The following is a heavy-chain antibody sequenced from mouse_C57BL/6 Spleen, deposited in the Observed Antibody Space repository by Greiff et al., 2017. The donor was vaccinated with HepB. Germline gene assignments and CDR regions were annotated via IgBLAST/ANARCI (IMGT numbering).Heavy chain of an antibody. V-gene: IGHV2-6*01. CDR3: ASSPFVYGNYVDY. CDR1: GFSLTSYG. J-gene: IGHJ4*01. CDR2: IWGVGST. D-gene: IGHD2-1*01. Sequence: VKLVESGPGLVAPSQSLSITCTVSGFSLTSYGVDWVRQSPGKGLEWLGVIWGVGSTNYNSALKSRLSISKDNSKSQVFLKMNSLQTDDTAMYYCASSPFVYGNYVDYWGQGTSVTVSS.